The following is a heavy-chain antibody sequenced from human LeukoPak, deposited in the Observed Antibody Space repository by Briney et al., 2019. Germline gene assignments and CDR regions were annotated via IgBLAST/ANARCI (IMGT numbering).Heavy chain of an antibody. CDR3: ARNGVASSFTYYYDSSGPFDI. V-gene: IGHV1-18*01. Sequence: ASVKVSCKASGYTFISYGISWVRQAPGQGLEWMGWISAYNGNTNYAQKLQGRVTMTTDTSTSTAYMELRSLRSDDTAVYYCARNGVASSFTYYYDSSGPFDIWGQGTMVTVSS. CDR2: ISAYNGNT. J-gene: IGHJ3*02. CDR1: GYTFISYG. D-gene: IGHD3-22*01.